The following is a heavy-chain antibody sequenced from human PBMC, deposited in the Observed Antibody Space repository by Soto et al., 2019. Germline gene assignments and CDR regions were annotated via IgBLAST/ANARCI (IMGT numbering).Heavy chain of an antibody. D-gene: IGHD2-15*01. CDR3: AHRQRTVVVGAPFDL. J-gene: IGHJ4*02. CDR1: GVSLTTSGVG. CDR2: IYWDDDK. Sequence: QITLRESGPTLVQPTQTLTLTCTLSGVSLTTSGVGVGWIRQPPGKALEWLALIYWDDDKRFSPSLKSRLATPWEPSXXQVVMTMTDMAPVDTAIYYCAHRQRTVVVGAPFDLWGQGSQVTVSS. V-gene: IGHV2-5*02.